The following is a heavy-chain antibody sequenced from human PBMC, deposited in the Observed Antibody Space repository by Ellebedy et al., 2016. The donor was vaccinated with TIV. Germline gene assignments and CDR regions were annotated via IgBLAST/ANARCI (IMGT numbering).Heavy chain of an antibody. Sequence: GGSLRLSCAASGFSFRSYWMSWVRQVPGKGLEWVANIRQDGSDKYYVDSVKGRFTISRDNAKNSLYLQMNSLRAEDTAIYYCATDGSYGDYLSPAHAFVFWGQGTMVTVSS. J-gene: IGHJ3*01. V-gene: IGHV3-7*01. CDR2: IRQDGSDK. D-gene: IGHD4-17*01. CDR1: GFSFRSYW. CDR3: ATDGSYGDYLSPAHAFVF.